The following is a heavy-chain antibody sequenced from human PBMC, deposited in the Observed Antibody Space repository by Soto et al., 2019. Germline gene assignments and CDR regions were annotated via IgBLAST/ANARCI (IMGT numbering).Heavy chain of an antibody. CDR3: AREVVRRGFLYYYAMDV. J-gene: IGHJ6*02. CDR2: IYSGGST. CDR1: GFTVSGNY. V-gene: IGHV3-53*01. Sequence: GGSLTLSCAAYGFTVSGNYLSWVRQPPGKGLEWVAVIYSGGSTYYADSVKGRFTISRDTSKNTLYLQMNSVSAADTAVYYCAREVVRRGFLYYYAMDVWGQGTQVTVSS. D-gene: IGHD2-21*01.